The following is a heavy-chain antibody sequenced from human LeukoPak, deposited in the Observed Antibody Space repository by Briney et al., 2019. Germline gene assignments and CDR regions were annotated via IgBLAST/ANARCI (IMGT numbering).Heavy chain of an antibody. CDR2: IIPIFGTA. CDR3: ARGGTVRNTIDY. Sequence: SVKVSCKASGGTFTSYAISWVRQAPGQGLEWMGGIIPIFGTANYAQKSQGRVTITADESTSTAYMELSSLRSEDTAVYYCARGGTVRNTIDYWGQGALVTVSS. J-gene: IGHJ4*02. D-gene: IGHD1-14*01. CDR1: GGTFTSYA. V-gene: IGHV1-69*01.